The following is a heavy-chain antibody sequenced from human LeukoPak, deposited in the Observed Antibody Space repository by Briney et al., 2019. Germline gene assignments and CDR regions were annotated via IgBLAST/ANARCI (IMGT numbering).Heavy chain of an antibody. CDR3: AKDKVGSSGYGSGDY. D-gene: IGHD3-10*01. CDR1: GFTFSSYG. J-gene: IGHJ4*02. V-gene: IGHV3-33*06. CDR2: IWYDGSNK. Sequence: GRSLRLSCAASGFTFSSYGMHWVRQAPGKGLEWVAIIWYDGSNKYYADSVKGRFTISRDNSKNTLYLQMNSLRAEDTAVYYCAKDKVGSSGYGSGDYWGQGTLVTVSS.